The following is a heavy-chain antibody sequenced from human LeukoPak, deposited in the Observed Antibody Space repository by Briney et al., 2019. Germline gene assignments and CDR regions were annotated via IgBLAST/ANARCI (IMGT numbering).Heavy chain of an antibody. CDR2: ISGSGGST. CDR3: ARGEGGIAAAGTDF. CDR1: GFTFSSYA. D-gene: IGHD6-13*01. J-gene: IGHJ4*02. V-gene: IGHV3-23*01. Sequence: GGSLRLSCAASGFTFSSYAMSWVRQAPGKGLEWVSAISGSGGSTYYADSVKGRFTISRDNSKNTLYLQMNSLRAEDTAVYYCARGEGGIAAAGTDFWGQGTLVTVSS.